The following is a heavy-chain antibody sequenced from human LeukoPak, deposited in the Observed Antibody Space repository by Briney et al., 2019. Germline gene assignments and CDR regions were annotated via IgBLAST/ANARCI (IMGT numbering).Heavy chain of an antibody. Sequence: SETLSLTYAVYGGSFSGYYWSWIRQPPGKGLEWIGEINHSGSTNYNPSLKSRVTISVDTSKNQFSLKLSSVTAADTAVYYCARIPAYRITIFGVVLSSNWFDPWGQGTLVTVSS. J-gene: IGHJ5*02. CDR2: INHSGST. CDR3: ARIPAYRITIFGVVLSSNWFDP. V-gene: IGHV4-34*01. D-gene: IGHD3-3*01. CDR1: GGSFSGYY.